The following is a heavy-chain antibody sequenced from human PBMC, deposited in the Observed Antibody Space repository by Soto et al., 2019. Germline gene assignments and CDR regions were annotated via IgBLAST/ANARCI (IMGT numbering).Heavy chain of an antibody. D-gene: IGHD6-6*01. CDR2: INAHSGGT. CDR3: AKDLTRQLAYWLDP. V-gene: IGHV1-2*02. CDR1: GFSFTGYY. Sequence: QVQLVQSGAAVKKPGASVKVSCKASGFSFTGYYLHWLRQAPGQGLEWMGWINAHSGGTEYAQKFQGSVTLTRDTSIATAYLTLTSLTSDDTALYYCAKDLTRQLAYWLDPWGQGTQVTVSS. J-gene: IGHJ5*02.